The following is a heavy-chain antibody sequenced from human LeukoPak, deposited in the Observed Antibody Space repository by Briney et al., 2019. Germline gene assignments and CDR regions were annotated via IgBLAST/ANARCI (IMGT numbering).Heavy chain of an antibody. CDR1: GYTFTSYG. J-gene: IGHJ2*01. CDR3: ARPYYYDSSGYYDGWYFDL. D-gene: IGHD3-22*01. CDR2: ISAYNGNT. Sequence: GASVKVSCKASGYTFTSYGISWVRQAPGQGLEWMGWISAYNGNTNYTQKLQDRVTMTTDTSTSTAYMELRSLRSDDTAVYYCARPYYYDSSGYYDGWYFDLWGRSTLVTVSS. V-gene: IGHV1-18*01.